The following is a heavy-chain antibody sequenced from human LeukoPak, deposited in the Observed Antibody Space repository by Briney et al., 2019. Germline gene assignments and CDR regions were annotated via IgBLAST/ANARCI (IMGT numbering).Heavy chain of an antibody. Sequence: PSETQSLTCTVSGGSISSYYWSWIRQPPGKGLEWIGYIFYSVGTDYNPSLKSRVSISVDMSKNQFSLNLSSVTAADTAMYYCARHVRGYSGYDSINFFDYWGQGTLVTVSS. CDR1: GGSISSYY. CDR2: IFYSVGT. V-gene: IGHV4-59*01. D-gene: IGHD5-12*01. J-gene: IGHJ4*02. CDR3: ARHVRGYSGYDSINFFDY.